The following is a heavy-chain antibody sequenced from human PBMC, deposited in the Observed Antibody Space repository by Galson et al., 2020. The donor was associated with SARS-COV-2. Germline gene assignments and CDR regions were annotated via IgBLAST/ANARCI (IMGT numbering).Heavy chain of an antibody. CDR1: GFTFSSYA. J-gene: IGHJ4*02. CDR3: VRDGVDTAMVRGGY. CDR2: ISGSGGST. Sequence: GGSLRLSCAASGFTFSSYAMSWVRQAPGKGLEWVSAISGSGGSTYYADSVKGRFTISRDNAKNSLSLQMNSLRAEDTAVYYCVRDGVDTAMVRGGYWGQGTLVTVSS. D-gene: IGHD5-18*01. V-gene: IGHV3-23*01.